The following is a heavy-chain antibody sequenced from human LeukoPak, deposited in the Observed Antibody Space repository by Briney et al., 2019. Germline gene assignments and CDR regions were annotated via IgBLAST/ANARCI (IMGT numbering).Heavy chain of an antibody. J-gene: IGHJ4*02. CDR3: ARKYYYDSSGYYYGY. CDR1: GYTFTSYG. V-gene: IGHV1-18*01. Sequence: GASVKVSCKASGYTFTSYGISWVRQAPGQGLEWMGWISAYNGNTNYAQKLQGRVTMTTDTSTSTAYMELRSLRSDGTAVYYCARKYYYDSSGYYYGYWGQGTLVTVSS. D-gene: IGHD3-22*01. CDR2: ISAYNGNT.